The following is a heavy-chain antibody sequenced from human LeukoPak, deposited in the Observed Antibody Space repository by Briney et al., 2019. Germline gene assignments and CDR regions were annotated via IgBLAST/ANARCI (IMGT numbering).Heavy chain of an antibody. D-gene: IGHD1-26*01. V-gene: IGHV3-7*01. J-gene: IGHJ4*02. Sequence: GGSLRLSCAASGFTFSSYWMSWVRQGPRKGLEWVATIKQDGSEMHYVDSVKGRFTISRDNAKNSLYLQMDSLRAEDTAVYYCARDPGYSRPSSYGYFDHWGQGTLATVSS. CDR2: IKQDGSEM. CDR1: GFTFSSYW. CDR3: ARDPGYSRPSSYGYFDH.